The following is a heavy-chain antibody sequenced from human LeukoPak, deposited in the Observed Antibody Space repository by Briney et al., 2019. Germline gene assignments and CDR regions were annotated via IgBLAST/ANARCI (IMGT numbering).Heavy chain of an antibody. V-gene: IGHV4-39*07. Sequence: LETPSLTCTVSGGSISSSSYYWTWIRQPPGKGLEWIGEINHGGTTDYNPSLKSRVTISVDTSKNQFSLKLNSVTAADTAVYYCARLNLEYFYSSGPNDYWGQGTLVTVSS. CDR3: ARLNLEYFYSSGPNDY. J-gene: IGHJ4*02. D-gene: IGHD3-10*01. CDR1: GGSISSSSYY. CDR2: INHGGTT.